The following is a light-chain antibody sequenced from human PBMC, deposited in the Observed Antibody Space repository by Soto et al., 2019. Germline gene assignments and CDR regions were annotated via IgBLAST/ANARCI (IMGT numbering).Light chain of an antibody. CDR1: SSDVGGYNY. Sequence: QSALTQPASVSGSPGQSITISCAGTSSDVGGYNYVSWYQQHPGKVPRLIISDVNKRPSGVSDRFSGSKSGNTASLTISGLQAEDEADYYCASFTRSVTVVFGGGTQLT. CDR3: ASFTRSVTVV. CDR2: DVN. J-gene: IGLJ2*01. V-gene: IGLV2-14*03.